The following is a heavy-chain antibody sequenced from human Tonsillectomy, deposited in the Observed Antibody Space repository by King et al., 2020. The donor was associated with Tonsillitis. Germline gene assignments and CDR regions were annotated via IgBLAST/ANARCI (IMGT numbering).Heavy chain of an antibody. CDR3: ARALYSSSHYNWFDP. CDR2: IYYTGST. CDR1: GDSISSYY. D-gene: IGHD6-13*01. J-gene: IGHJ5*02. Sequence: QLQESGPGLVKPSETLSLTCTVSGDSISSYYWSWIRQPPGKGLEWIGNIYYTGSTHSNPTLQSRVTISVDTSQSQFSLKLSSVTAADTAVYYCARALYSSSHYNWFDPWGQGTLVTVSS. V-gene: IGHV4-59*08.